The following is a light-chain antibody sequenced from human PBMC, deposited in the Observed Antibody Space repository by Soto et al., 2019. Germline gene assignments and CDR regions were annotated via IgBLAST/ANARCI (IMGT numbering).Light chain of an antibody. CDR3: QKYNSAPHT. CDR1: QTISNW. CDR2: AAS. J-gene: IGKJ1*01. V-gene: IGKV1-27*01. Sequence: DIQMTQSPSTLSASVGVRVTITCRASQTISNWLAWYQQKPGKAPKVLIYAASTLQSGVPSRFSGSGSGTDFTLTISSLQPEDVATYYCQKYNSAPHTFGQGTKVDIK.